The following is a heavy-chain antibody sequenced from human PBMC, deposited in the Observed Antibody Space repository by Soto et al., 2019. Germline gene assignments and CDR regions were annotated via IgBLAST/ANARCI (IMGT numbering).Heavy chain of an antibody. CDR1: GGSFTSHNW. CDR3: ASRDPGTSVDY. Sequence: QVQLQESGPGLVKPSGTLSLTCAVSGGSFTSHNWWTWVRQPPGQGLEWIGEIYRTGSTNYQPSLKSRVTISLDKSENQFSLKVTSLTAADTAVYYGASRDPGTSVDYWGQGTLVTVSS. D-gene: IGHD1-1*01. J-gene: IGHJ4*02. CDR2: IYRTGST. V-gene: IGHV4-4*02.